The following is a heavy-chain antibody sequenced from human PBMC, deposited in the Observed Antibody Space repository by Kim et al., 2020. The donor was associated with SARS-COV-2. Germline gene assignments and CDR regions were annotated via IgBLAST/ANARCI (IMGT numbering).Heavy chain of an antibody. J-gene: IGHJ4*02. CDR3: ARAFGRYFPFDS. D-gene: IGHD1-26*01. V-gene: IGHV1-18*01. Sequence: ASVKVSCKAPVRSLRAYVFSWLRQAPGQGLEWMGWINGDNGDTGSAEKFQDRVTLSRETSTDTVYMELRILKSDDTAMYYCARAFGRYFPFDSWGQGSLVTVPS. CDR2: INGDNGDT. CDR1: VRSLRAYV.